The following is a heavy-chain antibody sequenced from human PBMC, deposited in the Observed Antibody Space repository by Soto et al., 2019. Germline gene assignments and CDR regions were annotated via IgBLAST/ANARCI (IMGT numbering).Heavy chain of an antibody. V-gene: IGHV1-69*13. Sequence: ASVKVSCKASGGTFSSYAISWVRQAPGQGLEWMGGIIPIFGTANYAQKFQGRVTITADESTSTAHMELSSLRSEDTAVYYCARVGYSSSSRYYGMDVWGQGTTVTVSS. D-gene: IGHD6-6*01. CDR1: GGTFSSYA. CDR3: ARVGYSSSSRYYGMDV. J-gene: IGHJ6*02. CDR2: IIPIFGTA.